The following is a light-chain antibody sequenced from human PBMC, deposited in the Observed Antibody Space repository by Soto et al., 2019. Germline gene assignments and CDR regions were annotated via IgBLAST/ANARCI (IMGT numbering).Light chain of an antibody. CDR1: SSDVGGYNY. Sequence: QSALTQRASVSGSPGQSITISCTGTSSDVGGYNYVSWYQQHPGKAPKLMIYEVSNRPSGVSNRFSGSKSGNTASLTISGRHAEDEADYYCRSYTSSSSDVFGTGTKLTVL. CDR3: RSYTSSSSDV. J-gene: IGLJ1*01. V-gene: IGLV2-14*01. CDR2: EVS.